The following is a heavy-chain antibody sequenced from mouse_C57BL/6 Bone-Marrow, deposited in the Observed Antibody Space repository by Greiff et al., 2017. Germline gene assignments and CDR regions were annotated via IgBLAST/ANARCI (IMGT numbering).Heavy chain of an antibody. CDR1: GYTFTSYW. D-gene: IGHD2-12*01. V-gene: IGHV1-5*01. J-gene: IGHJ3*01. CDR2: IYTGNSDT. CDR3: TRGYSYYVDWFAY. Sequence: FQLQQSGTVLARPGASVKMSCKTSGYTFTSYWMHWVKQRPGQGLEWIGAIYTGNSDTCYNQKFKGKDKLTAVTAASTAYMELSSLTNEDSAVYYCTRGYSYYVDWFAYWGQGTLVTVSA.